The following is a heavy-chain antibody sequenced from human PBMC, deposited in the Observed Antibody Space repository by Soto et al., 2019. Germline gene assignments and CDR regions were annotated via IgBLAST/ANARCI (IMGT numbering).Heavy chain of an antibody. CDR2: VTGGGHTT. Sequence: PGGSLRLFCAASGSTFSRYAMSWVRQAPGKGLEWVSTVTGGGHTTYNADSVNGRFTISRDNSKNTLYLQMNNLRAEDTAIYYCASSSGDLDVYGMDIWGPGTTVTVSS. J-gene: IGHJ6*02. D-gene: IGHD3-10*01. CDR1: GSTFSRYA. CDR3: ASSSGDLDVYGMDI. V-gene: IGHV3-23*01.